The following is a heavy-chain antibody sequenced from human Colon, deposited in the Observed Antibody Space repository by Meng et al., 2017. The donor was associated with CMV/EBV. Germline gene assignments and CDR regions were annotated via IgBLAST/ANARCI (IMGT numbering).Heavy chain of an antibody. V-gene: IGHV3-21*01. D-gene: IGHD6-6*01. CDR2: ITSGSSYI. Sequence: GESLKISCEASGFSFSASNMNWVRQAPGKGLEWVSSITSGSSYIYYADSVKGRFTISRDNTNNSLYLQMNSLRAEDTAVYYCATDRGIIPSRPGAFDIWGQGTTVTVSS. CDR3: ATDRGIIPSRPGAFDI. J-gene: IGHJ3*02. CDR1: GFSFSASN.